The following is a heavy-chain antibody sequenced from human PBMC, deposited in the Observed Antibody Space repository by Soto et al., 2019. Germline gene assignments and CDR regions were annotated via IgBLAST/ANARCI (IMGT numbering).Heavy chain of an antibody. Sequence: GGSLRLSCAASGFTVSSNYMSWVRQAPGKGLEWVSVIYSGGSTYYADSVKGRFTISRDNSKNTLYLQMNSLRSEDTAVYYCAREVGYFYGMDVWGQGTTVTVS. CDR1: GFTVSSNY. J-gene: IGHJ6*02. D-gene: IGHD3-22*01. V-gene: IGHV3-53*01. CDR2: IYSGGST. CDR3: AREVGYFYGMDV.